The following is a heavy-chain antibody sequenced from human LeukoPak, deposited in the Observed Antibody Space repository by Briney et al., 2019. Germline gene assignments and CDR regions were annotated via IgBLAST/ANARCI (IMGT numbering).Heavy chain of an antibody. CDR3: ARAGWVAGYLGYYYYYMDV. Sequence: ASVKVSCKASGYTFTSYGISWVRQAPGQGLEWMGWISAYNGNTNYAQKLQGRVTMTTDTSTSTAYMELRSLRSDDTAVYYCARAGWVAGYLGYYYYYMDVWGKGTTVTISS. V-gene: IGHV1-18*01. D-gene: IGHD6-19*01. J-gene: IGHJ6*03. CDR1: GYTFTSYG. CDR2: ISAYNGNT.